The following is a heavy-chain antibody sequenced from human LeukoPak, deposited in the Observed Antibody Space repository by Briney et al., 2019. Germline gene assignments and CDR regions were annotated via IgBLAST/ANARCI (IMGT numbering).Heavy chain of an antibody. J-gene: IGHJ5*02. CDR2: ISGSGGST. Sequence: GGSLRLSCAASGFTFSSYAMSWVRQAPGKGLEWVSAISGSGGSTYYADSVKGRFTISRDNSKNTLYLQMNSLRAEDTAVYYCAKDPSGNYFPNWFDPWGQGTLVTVSS. CDR1: GFTFSSYA. CDR3: AKDPSGNYFPNWFDP. D-gene: IGHD1-26*01. V-gene: IGHV3-23*01.